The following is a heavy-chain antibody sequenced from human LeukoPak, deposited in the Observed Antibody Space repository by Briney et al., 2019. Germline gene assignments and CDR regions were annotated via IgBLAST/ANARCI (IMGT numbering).Heavy chain of an antibody. CDR2: IIPIFATA. J-gene: IGHJ4*02. CDR1: GGTFSNYV. Sequence: GASVKVSCKASGGTFSNYVINWVRQAPGQGLEWMGGIIPIFATADYAQKFQGRVTITADESTSTAYMELNSLRAEDTAVYYCARGMWIQLWLPNDYWGQGTLVTVSS. CDR3: ARGMWIQLWLPNDY. D-gene: IGHD5-18*01. V-gene: IGHV1-69*01.